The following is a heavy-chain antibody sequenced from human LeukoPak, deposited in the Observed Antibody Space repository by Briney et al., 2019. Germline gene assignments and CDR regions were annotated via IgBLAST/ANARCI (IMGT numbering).Heavy chain of an antibody. CDR3: AKAYYDILTGYYSAFDY. D-gene: IGHD3-9*01. CDR1: GFSFSSYG. CDR2: IWYDGSKK. J-gene: IGHJ4*02. Sequence: GGSLRLSCAASGFSFSSYGMHWVRQAPGKGLEWVAVIWYDGSKKYYADSVKGRFIISRDNSRNTLYLQMNSLRAEDTAVYYCAKAYYDILTGYYSAFDYWGQGTLVTVSS. V-gene: IGHV3-33*06.